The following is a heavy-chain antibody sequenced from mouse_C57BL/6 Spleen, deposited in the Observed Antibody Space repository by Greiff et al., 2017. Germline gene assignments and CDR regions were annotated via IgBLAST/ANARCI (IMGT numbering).Heavy chain of an antibody. Sequence: VQLVESGAELARPGASVKMSCKASGYTFTSYTMHWVKQRPGQGLEWIGYINPSSGYTKYNQKFKDKATLTADKSSSTAYMQLSSLTSEDSAVYYCAPDPWFAYWGQGTLVTVSA. J-gene: IGHJ3*01. V-gene: IGHV1-4*01. CDR2: INPSSGYT. CDR3: APDPWFAY. CDR1: GYTFTSYT.